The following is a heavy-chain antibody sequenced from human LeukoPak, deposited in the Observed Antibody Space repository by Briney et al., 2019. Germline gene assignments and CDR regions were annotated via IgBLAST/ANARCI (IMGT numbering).Heavy chain of an antibody. D-gene: IGHD2-21*01. CDR3: AKEMGVGVNFDY. J-gene: IGHJ4*02. CDR1: GFTFDDYA. V-gene: IGHV3-9*01. CDR2: ISWNSGSI. Sequence: PGRSLRLSCAASGFTFDDYATHWVRHAPGKGLEWVSGISWNSGSIGYADSVKGRFTISRDNAKNSLYLQMNSLRAEDTALYYCAKEMGVGVNFDYWGQGTLVTVSS.